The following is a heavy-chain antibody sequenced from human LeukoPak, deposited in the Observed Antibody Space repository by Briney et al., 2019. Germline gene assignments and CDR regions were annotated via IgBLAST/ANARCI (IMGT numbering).Heavy chain of an antibody. Sequence: QTGGSLRLSCAASGFTFSSYSMNWVRQAPGKGLVWVSRLSPDGSSSIYADSVKGRFTVSRDNSINRLYLQTVSLTAEDTAIYYCAKDEGLYRGVESFHNWGQGTLVTVSS. D-gene: IGHD3-10*01. CDR3: AKDEGLYRGVESFHN. CDR2: LSPDGSSS. CDR1: GFTFSSYS. V-gene: IGHV3-74*01. J-gene: IGHJ1*01.